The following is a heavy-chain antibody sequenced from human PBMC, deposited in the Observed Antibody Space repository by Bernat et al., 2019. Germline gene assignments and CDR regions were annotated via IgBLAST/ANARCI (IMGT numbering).Heavy chain of an antibody. CDR3: ARGHDYYFDL. V-gene: IGHV4-34*01. CDR2: INRSGST. D-gene: IGHD4-11*01. CDR1: GGSFSGYY. Sequence: QVQLQQWGAGLLKPSETLSLTCAVYGGSFSGYYWSWIRQPPGKGLEWIGAINRSGSTNYNPSLKSRVTISVDTSKNQFSLKLSSVTAADTAVYYCARGHDYYFDLWGRGTLVTVSS. J-gene: IGHJ2*01.